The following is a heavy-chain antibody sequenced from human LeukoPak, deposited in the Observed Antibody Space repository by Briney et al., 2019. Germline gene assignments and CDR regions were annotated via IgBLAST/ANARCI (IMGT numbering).Heavy chain of an antibody. CDR2: ISSSSSTI. D-gene: IGHD3-16*02. CDR3: ARGSIVYYYMDV. J-gene: IGHJ6*03. Sequence: PGGSLRLSCAASGFTFSSYSMNWVRQAPGKGLEWVSYISSSSSTIYYADSVKGRFTISRDSAKNSLYLQMNSLRAEDTAVYYCARGSIVYYYMDVWGKGTTVTVSS. V-gene: IGHV3-48*01. CDR1: GFTFSSYS.